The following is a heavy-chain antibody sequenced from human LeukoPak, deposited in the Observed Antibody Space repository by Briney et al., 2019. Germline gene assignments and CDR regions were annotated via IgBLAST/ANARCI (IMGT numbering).Heavy chain of an antibody. J-gene: IGHJ5*02. CDR3: ARQDRSSSPPKWFDP. CDR2: IYYSKNT. D-gene: IGHD6-6*01. CDR1: GGSTYNGNYY. V-gene: IGHV4-39*01. Sequence: SETLSLTCSVSGGSTYNGNYYWGWIRQSPGMGLEWIGSIYYSKNTYYNPSLKSRVTISVDTSKNQFSLKVTSVTAADTAVYFCARQDRSSSPPKWFDPWGQGTLVTVSS.